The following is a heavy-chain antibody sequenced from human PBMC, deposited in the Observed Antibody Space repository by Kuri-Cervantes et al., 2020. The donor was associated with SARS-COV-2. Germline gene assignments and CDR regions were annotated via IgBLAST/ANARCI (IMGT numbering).Heavy chain of an antibody. CDR2: ISSSGSTI. Sequence: GESLKISCAASGFTFSSYAMHWVRQAPGKGLEWVSYISSSGSTIYYADSVKGRFTISRDNAKNSLYLQMNSLRAEDTAVYYCARDPSTIFGVVIIPVDGGFDYWGQGTLVTVSS. CDR3: ARDPSTIFGVVIIPVDGGFDY. CDR1: GFTFSSYA. V-gene: IGHV3-48*04. J-gene: IGHJ4*02. D-gene: IGHD3-3*01.